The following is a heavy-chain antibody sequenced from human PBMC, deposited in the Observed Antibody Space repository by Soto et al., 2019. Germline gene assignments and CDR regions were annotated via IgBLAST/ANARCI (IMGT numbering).Heavy chain of an antibody. D-gene: IGHD3-3*01. CDR3: VRQNYDYWRGYSYYIDY. CDR2: MNPSSGDT. CDR1: TYTFTSYD. Sequence: QVQLVQSGAEVKKPGASVKVSCKASTYTFTSYDINWVRQATGQGLEWMGWMNPSSGDTGYALKFQGRISMTRNTSISTAYVELSSLGSEDTAVYYCVRQNYDYWRGYSYYIDYCGQGSHVTVSS. V-gene: IGHV1-8*01. J-gene: IGHJ4*02.